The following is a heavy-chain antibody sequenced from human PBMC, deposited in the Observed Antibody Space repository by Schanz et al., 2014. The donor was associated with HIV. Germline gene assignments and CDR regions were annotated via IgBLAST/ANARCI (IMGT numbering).Heavy chain of an antibody. Sequence: VQLAESGGGVVRPGRSLRLSCAASGFAFSNYAMSWVRQAPGKGLEWVSSITESGGRTYYADSVNGRFTISRDNSKNTLYLQMTTLRTEDTAVYYCAKPEYDSRGNSQSHFDYWGQGTLVTVSS. CDR3: AKPEYDSRGNSQSHFDY. V-gene: IGHV3-23*04. CDR2: ITESGGRT. CDR1: GFAFSNYA. J-gene: IGHJ4*02. D-gene: IGHD3-22*01.